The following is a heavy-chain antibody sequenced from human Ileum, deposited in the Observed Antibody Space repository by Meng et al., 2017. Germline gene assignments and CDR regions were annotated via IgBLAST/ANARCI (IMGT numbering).Heavy chain of an antibody. CDR2: INPSGGST. Sequence: QVQLVQSGPEVKKPGASAKLSCKASGYTFTSHYMHWVRQAPGQGLEWVGIINPSGGSTSYAQKFQGRVTMTRDTSTSIVYMELSSLRSEDTAVYYCARDVVMVPSALYYFDYWGQGTLVTVSS. J-gene: IGHJ4*02. CDR1: GYTFTSHY. D-gene: IGHD2-2*01. V-gene: IGHV1-46*01. CDR3: ARDVVMVPSALYYFDY.